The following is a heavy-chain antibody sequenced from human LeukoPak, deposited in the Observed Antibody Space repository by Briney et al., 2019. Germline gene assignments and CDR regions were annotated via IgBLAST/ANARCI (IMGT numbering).Heavy chain of an antibody. D-gene: IGHD4-17*01. Sequence: ASVKVTCKASGYTFTSYGSSWVRQAPGQGLEWMGWINANNGNTNYAQMLQRRVSMTTDTSTSSAYKALRRLRSDDTAVYFCARDHMPTVNTGYWGQRTLVTVSS. CDR2: INANNGNT. V-gene: IGHV1-18*01. J-gene: IGHJ4*02. CDR3: ARDHMPTVNTGY. CDR1: GYTFTSYG.